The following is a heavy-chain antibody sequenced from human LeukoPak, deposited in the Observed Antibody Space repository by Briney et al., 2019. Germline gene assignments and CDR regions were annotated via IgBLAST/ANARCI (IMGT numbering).Heavy chain of an antibody. CDR2: ISPGTI. CDR3: TRDGRVAYEMDV. Sequence: GGSLRLSCAASGFTFSRHPMNWVRQAPGKGLEWVSYISPGTIFYADSVKGRFTISRDNAKNSLYLQMNSLRAEDTAVYYCTRDGRVAYEMDVWGQGTTVTVSS. J-gene: IGHJ6*02. D-gene: IGHD2-15*01. V-gene: IGHV3-48*01. CDR1: GFTFSRHP.